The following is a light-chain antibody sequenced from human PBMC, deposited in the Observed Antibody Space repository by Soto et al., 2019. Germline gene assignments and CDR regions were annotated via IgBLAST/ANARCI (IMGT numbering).Light chain of an antibody. J-gene: IGKJ4*01. CDR2: AAS. Sequence: IQMTQSPSSLSASVGARVTITFRASRSISSYLNWYQQKPGKAPKLLIYAASSLQSGVPSRFSGSGSGTDFTLTISSLQPEDFATYYCQQSYSTPITFGGGTKVEVK. V-gene: IGKV1-39*01. CDR1: RSISSY. CDR3: QQSYSTPIT.